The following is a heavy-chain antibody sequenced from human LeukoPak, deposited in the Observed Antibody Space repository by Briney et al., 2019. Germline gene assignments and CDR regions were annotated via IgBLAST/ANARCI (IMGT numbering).Heavy chain of an antibody. V-gene: IGHV3-7*01. CDR2: INKDGSEQ. CDR1: GFTFSSHW. Sequence: GGSLRLSCAPSGFTFSSHWMTWVRKAPGKGPEWVASINKDGSEQYYVDSVKGRFTISRDNAKNSLSLQVSSLRAEDTAVYYCTRGGATSSWYWFFWGQGTLVTVSS. J-gene: IGHJ4*02. CDR3: TRGGATSSWYWFF. D-gene: IGHD6-13*01.